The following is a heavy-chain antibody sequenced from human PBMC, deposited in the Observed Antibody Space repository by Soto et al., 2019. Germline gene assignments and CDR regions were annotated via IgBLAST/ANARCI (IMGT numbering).Heavy chain of an antibody. CDR1: GFTFSSYS. V-gene: IGHV3-48*01. J-gene: IGHJ6*03. D-gene: IGHD4-17*01. Sequence: GGSLRLSCAASGFTFSSYSMNWVRQAPGKGLEWVSYISSSSSTIYYADSVKGRFTISRDNAKNSLYLQMNSLRAEDTAVYYCARDQVEDGDFYYYYYYMDVWGKGTTVTVSS. CDR3: ARDQVEDGDFYYYYYYMDV. CDR2: ISSSSSTI.